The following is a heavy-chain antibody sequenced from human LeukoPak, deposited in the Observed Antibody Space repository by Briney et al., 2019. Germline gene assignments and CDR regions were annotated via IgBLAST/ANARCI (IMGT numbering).Heavy chain of an antibody. CDR1: GFTFSSYS. Sequence: GGSLRLSCAASGFTFSSYSMNWVRQAPGKRLEWVSSISSSRSYIYYADSVKGRFTISRDNAKNSLYLQMSSLRAEDTAVYYCASNWEWGQGTLVTVCS. J-gene: IGHJ4*02. D-gene: IGHD7-27*01. CDR3: ASNWE. CDR2: ISSSRSYI. V-gene: IGHV3-21*01.